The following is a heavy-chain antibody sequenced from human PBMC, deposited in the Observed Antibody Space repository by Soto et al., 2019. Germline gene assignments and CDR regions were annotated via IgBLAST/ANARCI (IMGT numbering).Heavy chain of an antibody. Sequence: GASVKVSCKASGYTFTSYAMHWVRQAPGQRLEWMGRINAGNGNTKYSQKFQGRVTITRDTSASTAYMELSSLRSEDTAVYYCARDDLYCTNGVCYNFDYWGQGTLVTAPQ. V-gene: IGHV1-3*01. D-gene: IGHD2-8*01. J-gene: IGHJ4*02. CDR3: ARDDLYCTNGVCYNFDY. CDR2: INAGNGNT. CDR1: GYTFTSYA.